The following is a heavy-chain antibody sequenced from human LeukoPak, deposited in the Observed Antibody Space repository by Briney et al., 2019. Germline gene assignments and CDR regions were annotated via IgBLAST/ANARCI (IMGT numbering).Heavy chain of an antibody. CDR2: ITSGSTI. D-gene: IGHD4-11*01. CDR3: ARETYSNYGLAYFDY. Sequence: QPGESLRLSCAASGFTFSSYEMNWVRQAPGKGLEWVSYITSGSTIYYADSVKGRFTVSRDNAKNSLYLQMNSLRAEDTAVYYCARETYSNYGLAYFDYWGQGTLVTVSS. V-gene: IGHV3-48*03. CDR1: GFTFSSYE. J-gene: IGHJ4*02.